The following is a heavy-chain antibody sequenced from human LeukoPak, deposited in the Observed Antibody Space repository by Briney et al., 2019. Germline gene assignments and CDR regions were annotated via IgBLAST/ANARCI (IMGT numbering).Heavy chain of an antibody. J-gene: IGHJ3*02. Sequence: GASLKISCKGSGYSFTTYWIGWVRQVPGKGLEWMGIIYPGDSDVRYSPSFQGQVTILADKSISTAYLQWSSLKASDTAMYYCARPREEGTAMGLRAFDIWGQGTMVTVSS. CDR1: GYSFTTYW. V-gene: IGHV5-51*01. CDR3: ARPREEGTAMGLRAFDI. CDR2: IYPGDSDV. D-gene: IGHD5-18*01.